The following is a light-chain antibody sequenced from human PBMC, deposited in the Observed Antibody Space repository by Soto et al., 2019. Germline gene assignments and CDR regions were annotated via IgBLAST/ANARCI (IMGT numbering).Light chain of an antibody. J-gene: IGKJ1*01. V-gene: IGKV1-39*01. CDR1: QSISSY. CDR3: QQSYSTPWT. CDR2: AAS. Sequence: DIQMTQSPSSLSASVGDRVTITCRASQSISSYLNWYQQKPWKAPKLLIYAASSLQSGVPSRFSGSGSGTDFTLTISSLQPEDFATYYCQQSYSTPWTFGQGTQVQSK.